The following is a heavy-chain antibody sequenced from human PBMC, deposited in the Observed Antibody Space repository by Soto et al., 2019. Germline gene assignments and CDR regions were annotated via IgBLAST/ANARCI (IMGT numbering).Heavy chain of an antibody. CDR2: IIPIFGTA. V-gene: IGHV1-69*06. CDR1: GGTFSSYA. D-gene: IGHD2-15*01. Sequence: SVKVSCKASGGTFSSYAISWVRQAPGQGLEWMGGIIPIFGTANYAQKFQGRVTITADKSTSTAYMELSSLRSEDTAVYYCALSISGGNPSNWFDPWGQGTLVTAPQ. J-gene: IGHJ5*02. CDR3: ALSISGGNPSNWFDP.